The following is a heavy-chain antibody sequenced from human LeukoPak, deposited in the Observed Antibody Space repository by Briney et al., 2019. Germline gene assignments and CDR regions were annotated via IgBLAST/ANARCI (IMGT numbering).Heavy chain of an antibody. Sequence: PGGSLRLSCAASGFTFSSYSMNWVRQAPGKGLEWVSSISSSSSYIYYADSVKGRFTISRDNAKNSLYLQMNSLRAEDTAVYYCARGDDFWSGNSQSIDYWGQGTLVTVSS. J-gene: IGHJ4*02. V-gene: IGHV3-21*01. CDR1: GFTFSSYS. D-gene: IGHD3-3*01. CDR3: ARGDDFWSGNSQSIDY. CDR2: ISSSSSYI.